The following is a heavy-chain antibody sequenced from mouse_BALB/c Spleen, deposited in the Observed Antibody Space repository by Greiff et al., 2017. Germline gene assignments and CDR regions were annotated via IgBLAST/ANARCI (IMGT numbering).Heavy chain of an antibody. CDR3: AREAYYDYDDAWFAY. J-gene: IGHJ3*01. Sequence: VKLMESGPGLVAPSQSLSITCTVSGFSLTSYGVHWVRQPPGKGLEWLGVIWAGGSTNYNSALMSRLSISKDNSKSQVFLKMNSLQTDDTAMYYCAREAYYDYDDAWFAYWGQGTLVTVSA. CDR2: IWAGGST. D-gene: IGHD2-4*01. CDR1: GFSLTSYG. V-gene: IGHV2-9*02.